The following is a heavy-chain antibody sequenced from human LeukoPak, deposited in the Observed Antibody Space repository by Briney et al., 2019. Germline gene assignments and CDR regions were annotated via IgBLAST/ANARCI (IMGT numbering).Heavy chain of an antibody. J-gene: IGHJ4*02. CDR2: ISSSSNYI. V-gene: IGHV3-21*01. Sequence: GAPRLSLAAPRFTFTSYTMNPGRPAPGKGRGWVSSISSSSNYIYYADSVKGRFTISRDNAKNSLYLQMNSLRAEDTAVYYCARESPEWRYFDYWGQGTLVTVSS. CDR1: RFTFTSYT. D-gene: IGHD2-8*01. CDR3: ARESPEWRYFDY.